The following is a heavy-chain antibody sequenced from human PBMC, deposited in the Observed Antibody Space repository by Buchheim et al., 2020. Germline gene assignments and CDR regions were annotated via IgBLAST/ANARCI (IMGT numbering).Heavy chain of an antibody. CDR2: ISGSGGTT. V-gene: IGHV3-23*01. J-gene: IGHJ1*01. CDR1: GFTFSYYT. D-gene: IGHD6-6*01. CDR3: ATFFDYSSSSALGPVEP. Sequence: EVQLLESGGGLVQPGGSLRLSCAASGFTFSYYTMNWVRQAPGKGLEWVSAISGSGGTTYYVDSVKGRFTISGDNYKNTLYLQMNSLRAEDTAVYYCATFFDYSSSSALGPVEPWGQGTL.